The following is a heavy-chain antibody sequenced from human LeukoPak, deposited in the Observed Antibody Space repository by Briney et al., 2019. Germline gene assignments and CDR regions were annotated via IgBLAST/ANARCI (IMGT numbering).Heavy chain of an antibody. D-gene: IGHD3-9*01. CDR3: ARGYYDLLTGHVVTYYFDY. J-gene: IGHJ4*02. CDR1: GYTFTNYA. Sequence: ASVKVTCKASGYTFTNYAVRWVRQAPGQRLEWMGWINAGNGKTNYSQRFQGRVTLTRDTSASTVYMELRSLRSEDTAVYYCARGYYDLLTGHVVTYYFDYWAREPWSPSPQ. V-gene: IGHV1-3*01. CDR2: INAGNGKT.